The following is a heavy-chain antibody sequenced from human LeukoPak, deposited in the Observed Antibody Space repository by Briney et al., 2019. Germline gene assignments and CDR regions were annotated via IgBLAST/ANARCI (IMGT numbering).Heavy chain of an antibody. D-gene: IGHD2-2*01. CDR3: ARRDRYQLLSAFDI. CDR2: IYYSGST. J-gene: IGHJ3*02. Sequence: SETLSLTCTVSGGSISSSSYYWGWIRQPPGKGLEWIGSIYYSGSTYYNPSLKSRVTISVDTSKNQFSLKLSSVTAADTAVYYCARRDRYQLLSAFDIWGQGTMVTVSS. V-gene: IGHV4-39*01. CDR1: GGSISSSSYY.